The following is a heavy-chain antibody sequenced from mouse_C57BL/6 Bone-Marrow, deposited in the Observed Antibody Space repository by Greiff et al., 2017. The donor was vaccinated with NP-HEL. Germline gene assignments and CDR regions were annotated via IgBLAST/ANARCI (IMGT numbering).Heavy chain of an antibody. V-gene: IGHV7-3*01. Sequence: DVKLVESGGGLVQPGGSLSLSCAASGFTFTDYYMSWVRQPPGKALEWLGFIRNKANGYTTEYSASVKGRLTISRDNSQSTLYLQMNALRAEDSATYYCASSHYYGSRYYFDYWGQGTTLTVSS. CDR2: IRNKANGYTT. D-gene: IGHD1-1*01. J-gene: IGHJ2*01. CDR1: GFTFTDYY. CDR3: ASSHYYGSRYYFDY.